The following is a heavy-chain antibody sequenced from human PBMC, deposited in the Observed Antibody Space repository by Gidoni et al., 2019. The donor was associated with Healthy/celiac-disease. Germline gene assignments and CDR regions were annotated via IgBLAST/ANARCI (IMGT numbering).Heavy chain of an antibody. CDR2: ISWNSGSV. Sequence: EVQLVESGGGSVQPGRCLRLSCAASGFTFDDYAMPWVRQAPGRGLEWVSGISWNSGSVGYADSVKGRFTISRDNAKNSLYLQMNSLRAEDTALYYCAKDISARYYDSSGYYRGAYFDYWGQGTLVTVSS. J-gene: IGHJ4*02. CDR1: GFTFDDYA. D-gene: IGHD3-22*01. V-gene: IGHV3-9*01. CDR3: AKDISARYYDSSGYYRGAYFDY.